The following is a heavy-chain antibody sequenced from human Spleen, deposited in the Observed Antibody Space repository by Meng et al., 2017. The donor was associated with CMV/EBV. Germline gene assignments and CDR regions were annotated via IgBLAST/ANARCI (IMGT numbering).Heavy chain of an antibody. CDR3: ARYNWGARYFDY. D-gene: IGHD7-27*01. Sequence: CKTSGHPFTCDYLHWVRQAPGQGLEWMGWINPNIGTTYYAQNFQGRVTMTRDTSISTAYMELRGLRSDDTAVYYCARYNWGARYFDYWGQGTLVTVSS. CDR2: INPNIGTT. CDR1: GHPFTCDY. J-gene: IGHJ4*02. V-gene: IGHV1-2*02.